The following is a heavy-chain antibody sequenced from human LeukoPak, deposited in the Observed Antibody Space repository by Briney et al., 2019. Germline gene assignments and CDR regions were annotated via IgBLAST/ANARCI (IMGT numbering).Heavy chain of an antibody. Sequence: SETLSHTCVVSGYSLSSGFLWGWIRQPPGKGLEWIGSIYRSGYIYYNPSLKSRITTSVDSSTNQSSLKLSSVTAADTTVYYCARDPRWRTPDCNSIGCYVNLFYPSGQGALVTVSP. J-gene: IGHJ5*02. V-gene: IGHV4-38-2*02. CDR3: ARDPRWRTPDCNSIGCYVNLFYP. D-gene: IGHD2-2*01. CDR2: IYRSGYI. CDR1: GYSLSSGFL.